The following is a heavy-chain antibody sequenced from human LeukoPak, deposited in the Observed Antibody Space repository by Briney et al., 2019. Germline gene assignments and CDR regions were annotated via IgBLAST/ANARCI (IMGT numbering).Heavy chain of an antibody. D-gene: IGHD5-24*01. CDR3: AKDATIVPLDS. J-gene: IGHJ4*02. CDR2: ISGSGDST. Sequence: GGSLRLSCAASGFTFSNYGMSWVRQAPGKGLEWVSSISGSGDSTYYADSVKGRFTISRDNAKNSLYLQMNSLRAEDTAVYYCAKDATIVPLDSWGQGTLVTVSS. CDR1: GFTFSNYG. V-gene: IGHV3-23*01.